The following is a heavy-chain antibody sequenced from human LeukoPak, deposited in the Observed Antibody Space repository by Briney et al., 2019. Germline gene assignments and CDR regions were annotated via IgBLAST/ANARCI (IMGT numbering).Heavy chain of an antibody. CDR2: INHSGSTT. V-gene: IGHV4-34*01. Sequence: PSETLSLTCAVYAESFSGYFWNWIRQPPGKGLEWIGEINHSGSTTNYNPSLKSRITMSVDTSKNQFSLKLTSVTAADTAVYYCARKSGYARDYWGQGTLVTVSS. D-gene: IGHD5-12*01. J-gene: IGHJ4*02. CDR1: AESFSGYF. CDR3: ARKSGYARDY.